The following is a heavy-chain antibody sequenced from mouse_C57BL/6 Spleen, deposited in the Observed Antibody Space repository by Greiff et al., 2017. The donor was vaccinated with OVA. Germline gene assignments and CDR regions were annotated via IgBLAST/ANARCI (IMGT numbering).Heavy chain of an antibody. J-gene: IGHJ3*01. D-gene: IGHD4-1*01. Sequence: QVQLKESGAELVKPGASVKMSCKASGYTFTSYWITWVKQRPGQGLEWIGDIYPGSGSTNYNEKFKSKATLTVDTSSSTAYMQLSSLTSEDSAVYYCARTWDGRFAYWGQGTLVTVSA. CDR2: IYPGSGST. V-gene: IGHV1-55*01. CDR1: GYTFTSYW. CDR3: ARTWDGRFAY.